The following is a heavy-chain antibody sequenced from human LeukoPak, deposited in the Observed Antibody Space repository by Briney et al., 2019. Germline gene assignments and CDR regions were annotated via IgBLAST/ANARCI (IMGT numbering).Heavy chain of an antibody. CDR3: AGGTLPYY. J-gene: IGHJ4*02. CDR1: GFTFSSHV. CDR2: INTAGET. Sequence: GGSLTLSRAHSGFTFSSHVMHGDRQATGKCLEWVSTINTAGETYYPDSVKGRFTISRENGKNSLYLKMNNLRIRDTPLYYCAGGTLPYYGSQGTLVTVSS. D-gene: IGHD1-1*01. V-gene: IGHV3-13*01.